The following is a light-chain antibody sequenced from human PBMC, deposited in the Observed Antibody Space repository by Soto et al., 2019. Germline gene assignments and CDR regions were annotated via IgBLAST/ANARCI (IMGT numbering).Light chain of an antibody. CDR1: SSSVGFYNY. Sequence: QSVLTQPASVSGSPGQSIAISCTGSSSSVGFYNYVSWYQQHPGKVPKLIIYEVTNRPSGVSNRFSGSKSGNTASLTISGLQAEDEADYYCSSYTSSSTYVFGTGTKVTVL. J-gene: IGLJ1*01. V-gene: IGLV2-14*01. CDR3: SSYTSSSTYV. CDR2: EVT.